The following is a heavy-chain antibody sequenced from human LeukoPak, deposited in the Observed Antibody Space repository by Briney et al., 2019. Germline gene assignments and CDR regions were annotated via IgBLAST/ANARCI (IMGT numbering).Heavy chain of an antibody. D-gene: IGHD3-10*01. V-gene: IGHV4-4*07. CDR1: GGSISSYY. CDR3: ARVYGSGSYYYYYYYYMDV. Sequence: SETLSLTCTVSGGSISSYYWSWIRQPAGKGLQWIGRIYTSGSTNYNPSLKSRVTISVDKSKNQFSLKLSSVTAADTAVYYCARVYGSGSYYYYYYYYMDVWGKGTMVTVSS. J-gene: IGHJ6*03. CDR2: IYTSGST.